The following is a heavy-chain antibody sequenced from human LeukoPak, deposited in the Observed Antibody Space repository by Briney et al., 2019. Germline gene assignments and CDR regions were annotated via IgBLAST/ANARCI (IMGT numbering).Heavy chain of an antibody. Sequence: ASETLSLTCTVSGGSISSYYWSWIRQPPGKGLEWIGYIYYSGSTNYNPSLKSRVTISVDTSKNQFSLKLSSVTAADTAVYYCARGNDYWGQGTLVTVSS. CDR2: IYYSGST. CDR1: GGSISSYY. J-gene: IGHJ4*02. V-gene: IGHV4-59*01. CDR3: ARGNDY.